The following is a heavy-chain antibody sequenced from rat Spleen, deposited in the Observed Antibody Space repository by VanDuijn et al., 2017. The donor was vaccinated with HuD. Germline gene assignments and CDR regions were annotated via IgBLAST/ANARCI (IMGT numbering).Heavy chain of an antibody. CDR3: ARRDRTSPSFDY. V-gene: IGHV5-29*01. CDR1: GFTFSDYY. CDR2: ISYDGSST. J-gene: IGHJ2*01. Sequence: EVQLVESDGGLVQPGRSLKLSCAASGFTFSDYYMAWVRQAPTKGLEWVATISYDGSSTYYRDSVKGRFTISRDNTKSTLYLQVDSLRSEDTATYHCARRDRTSPSFDYWGQGVMVTVSS.